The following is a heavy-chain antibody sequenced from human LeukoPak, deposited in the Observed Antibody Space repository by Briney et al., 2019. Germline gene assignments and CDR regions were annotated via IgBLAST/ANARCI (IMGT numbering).Heavy chain of an antibody. CDR2: INTDGSDT. CDR3: ARDRSVTNGGFDY. Sequence: GGSLRLSCAASGFTFSHYWMHWVRQAPGKELVWVSRINTDGSDTVYADSVKGRFTISRDNAKNTLYLQMNSLRAEDTAVYYCARDRSVTNGGFDYWGKGTLVTVSS. V-gene: IGHV3-74*01. J-gene: IGHJ4*02. CDR1: GFTFSHYW. D-gene: IGHD2-8*01.